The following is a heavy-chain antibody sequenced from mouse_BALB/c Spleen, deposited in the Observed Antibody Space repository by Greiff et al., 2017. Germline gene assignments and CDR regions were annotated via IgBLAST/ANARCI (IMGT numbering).Heavy chain of an antibody. D-gene: IGHD3-1*01. CDR3: ARHVELGPGGYAMDY. CDR1: GFTFSSYG. V-gene: IGHV5-6*01. J-gene: IGHJ4*01. Sequence: EVQRVESGGDLVKPGGSLKLSCAASGFTFSSYGMSWVRQTPDSVKGRCTISRDNAKNTLYLQMSSLKSEDTAMYYCARHVELGPGGYAMDYWGQGTSVTVSS.